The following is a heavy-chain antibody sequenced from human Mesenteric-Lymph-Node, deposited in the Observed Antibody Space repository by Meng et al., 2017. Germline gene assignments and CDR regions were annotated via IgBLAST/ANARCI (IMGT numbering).Heavy chain of an antibody. D-gene: IGHD3-22*01. Sequence: GESLKISCAASGFTFSSYEMNWVRQAPGKGLEWVSYISSSSSSYIYYADSVKGRFTISRDDSKNTVYLQMNSLRAEDTATYYCARTPVYDTSGYYHGLYYYGMDVWGLGTTVTVSS. CDR3: ARTPVYDTSGYYHGLYYYGMDV. J-gene: IGHJ6*02. CDR2: ISSSSSSYI. CDR1: GFTFSSYE. V-gene: IGHV3-21*05.